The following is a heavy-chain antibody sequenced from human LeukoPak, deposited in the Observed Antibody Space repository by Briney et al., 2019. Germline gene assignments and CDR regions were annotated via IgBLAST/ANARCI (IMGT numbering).Heavy chain of an antibody. J-gene: IGHJ4*02. CDR2: ISGDGNSI. V-gene: IGHV3-43*02. Sequence: PGGSLRLSCEASGFTFHDYAMHWVRQGPGMRLEWVSVISGDGNSIYYAASVEGRFTITRDNSKNSLYLQMNSLTSEDTALYYCAKVRRQYVTLTPDFESWGQGTLVTVSS. D-gene: IGHD4-17*01. CDR1: GFTFHDYA. CDR3: AKVRRQYVTLTPDFES.